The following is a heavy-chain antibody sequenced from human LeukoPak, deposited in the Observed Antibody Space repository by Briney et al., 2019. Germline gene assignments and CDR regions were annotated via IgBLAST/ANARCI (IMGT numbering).Heavy chain of an antibody. V-gene: IGHV3-15*01. Sequence: GGSLRLSCGASGFIFSDAWVSWVRQAPGKGLEWVGRIKSKTDGGTTDYGAPVEGRFTISRDDSKNTLYLQMISLKTEDTAAYYCTTHIRSWQNRYYFDYWGQGTLVTVSS. D-gene: IGHD2-15*01. CDR3: TTHIRSWQNRYYFDY. CDR2: IKSKTDGGTT. CDR1: GFIFSDAW. J-gene: IGHJ4*02.